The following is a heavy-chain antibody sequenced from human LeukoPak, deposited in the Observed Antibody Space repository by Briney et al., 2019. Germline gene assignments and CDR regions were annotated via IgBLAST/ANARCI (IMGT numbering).Heavy chain of an antibody. CDR3: ARSSSGWSPTTPFDY. CDR2: ISAYNGNT. D-gene: IGHD6-19*01. Sequence: ASVKVSCKASGYTFTSYGISWVRQAPGQGLEWMGWISAYNGNTNYAQKPQGRVTMTTDTSTSTAYMELRSLRSDDTAVYYCARSSSGWSPTTPFDYWGQGTLVTVSS. CDR1: GYTFTSYG. J-gene: IGHJ4*02. V-gene: IGHV1-18*01.